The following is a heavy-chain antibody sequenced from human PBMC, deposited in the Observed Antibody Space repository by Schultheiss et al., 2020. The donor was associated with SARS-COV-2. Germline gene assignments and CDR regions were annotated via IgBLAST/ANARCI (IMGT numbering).Heavy chain of an antibody. Sequence: SETLSLTCTVSGGSISSSSYYWSWIRQPAGKGLEWIGRIYTSGSTNYNPSLKSRVTISVDTSKNQFSLKLSSVTAADTAVYYCARDIDSSSWYYYYYGMDVWGQGTTVTVSS. D-gene: IGHD6-13*01. CDR3: ARDIDSSSWYYYYYGMDV. V-gene: IGHV4-61*02. J-gene: IGHJ6*02. CDR1: GGSISSSSYY. CDR2: IYTSGST.